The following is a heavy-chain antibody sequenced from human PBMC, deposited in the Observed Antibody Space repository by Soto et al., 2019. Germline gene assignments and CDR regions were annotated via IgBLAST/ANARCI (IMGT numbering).Heavy chain of an antibody. CDR2: IIPILGIA. D-gene: IGHD1-26*01. V-gene: IGHV1-69*02. CDR1: GGTFSSYT. Sequence: SVKVSCKASGGTFSSYTISWVRQAPGQGLEWMGRIIPILGIANYAQKFQGRVTITADKSTSTAYMELSSLRSEDTAVYYCAGTSSTVGGPFDYWGQGTLVTVSS. J-gene: IGHJ4*02. CDR3: AGTSSTVGGPFDY.